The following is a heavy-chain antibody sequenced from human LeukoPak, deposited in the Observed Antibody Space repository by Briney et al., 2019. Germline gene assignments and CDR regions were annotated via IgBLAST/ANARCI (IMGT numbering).Heavy chain of an antibody. J-gene: IGHJ3*02. CDR2: INHSGST. CDR3: ASYYYGSGSYFPGDAFDI. Sequence: PSETLSLTCAVYGGSFSGYYWSWIRQPPGKGLEWIGEINHSGSTNYNPSLKSRVTISVDTSKNQFSLKLSSVTAADTAVYYCASYYYGSGSYFPGDAFDIWGQGTMVTVSS. CDR1: GGSFSGYY. V-gene: IGHV4-34*01. D-gene: IGHD3-10*01.